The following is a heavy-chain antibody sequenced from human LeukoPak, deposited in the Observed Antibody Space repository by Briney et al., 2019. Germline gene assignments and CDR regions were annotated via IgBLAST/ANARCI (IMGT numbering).Heavy chain of an antibody. CDR1: GYTFTSYY. D-gene: IGHD3-3*01. CDR3: ARGDKTYYDFWSGPSGENWFDP. J-gene: IGHJ5*02. V-gene: IGHV1-46*01. CDR2: INPSGGST. Sequence: ASVKVSCKASGYTFTSYYMHWVRQAPGQGLEWMGIINPSGGSTSYAQKFQGRVTMTRDTSTSTVYMELSSLRSEDTAVYYCARGDKTYYDFWSGPSGENWFDPWGQGTLVTVSS.